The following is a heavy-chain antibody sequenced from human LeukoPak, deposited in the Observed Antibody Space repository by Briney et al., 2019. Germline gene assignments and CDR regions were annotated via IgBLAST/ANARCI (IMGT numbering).Heavy chain of an antibody. D-gene: IGHD2-15*01. CDR3: AKSGLNRFDY. J-gene: IGHJ4*02. CDR1: GFTLSTYA. V-gene: IGHV3-23*01. Sequence: GGSLRLSCAASGFTLSTYAMSWVRQAPGKGLEWVSTISGSGGRASTDYADSVKGRFTISRDNSKNTLYLQMNSLRVEDTAVYYCAKSGLNRFDYWGQGTLVTVSS. CDR2: ISGSGGRAST.